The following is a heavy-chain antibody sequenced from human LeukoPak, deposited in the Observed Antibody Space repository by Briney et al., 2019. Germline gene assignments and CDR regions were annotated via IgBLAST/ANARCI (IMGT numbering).Heavy chain of an antibody. CDR3: ARDKIGNYYYDSSGYFDY. CDR1: GFTFSSYG. D-gene: IGHD3-22*01. V-gene: IGHV3-30*03. J-gene: IGHJ4*02. Sequence: GGSLRLSCAASGFTFSSYGMHWVRQAPGKGLEWVAVISYDGSNKYYADSVKGRFTISRDNSKNTLYLQMNSLRAEDTAVYYCARDKIGNYYYDSSGYFDYWGQGTLVTVSS. CDR2: ISYDGSNK.